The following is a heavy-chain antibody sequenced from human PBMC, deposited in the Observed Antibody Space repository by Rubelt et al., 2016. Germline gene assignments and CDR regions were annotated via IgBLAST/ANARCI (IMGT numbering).Heavy chain of an antibody. CDR2: IYYSGST. D-gene: IGHD5-12*01. J-gene: IGHJ4*02. CDR3: ARDSKPGPYGGDEGVFDY. V-gene: IGHV4-39*07. CDR1: GGSISSSSYY. Sequence: QLQLQESGPGLVKPSETLSLTCTVSGGSISSSSYYWGWIRQPPGKGLEWIGSIYYSGSTYYNPSLWSRVTISVDTSKNRFALRLGSVTAADTAVYYCARDSKPGPYGGDEGVFDYWGQGTLVTVSS.